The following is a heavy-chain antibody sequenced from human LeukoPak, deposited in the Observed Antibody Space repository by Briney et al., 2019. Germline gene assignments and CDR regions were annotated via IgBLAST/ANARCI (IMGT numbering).Heavy chain of an antibody. J-gene: IGHJ4*02. CDR3: ARDGSGSYSCVYSDY. D-gene: IGHD1-26*01. V-gene: IGHV4-61*02. CDR1: GGSISIGSYY. CDR2: IYTSGST. Sequence: SETLSLTCTVSGGSISIGSYYWSWIRQPAGKGLEWIGRIYTSGSTNYNPSLKSRVTISVDTSKNQFSLKLSSVTAADTAVYNCARDGSGSYSCVYSDYWGQGTLVTVSS.